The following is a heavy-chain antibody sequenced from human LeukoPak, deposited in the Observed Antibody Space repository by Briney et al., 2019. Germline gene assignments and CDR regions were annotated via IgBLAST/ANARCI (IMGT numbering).Heavy chain of an antibody. CDR1: GGSFSGYY. CDR2: INHGGRT. V-gene: IGHV4-34*01. J-gene: IGHJ5*02. CDR3: ARGLELGYCSGASCYIWFDP. Sequence: SETLSLTCVVSGGSFSGYYWSWIRQPPGKGLEWIGEINHGGRTNYSPSLKSRVTISVDTSKNQFSLNLSSVTAADTAVYYCARGLELGYCSGASCYIWFDPWGQGTLVTVSS. D-gene: IGHD2-2*02.